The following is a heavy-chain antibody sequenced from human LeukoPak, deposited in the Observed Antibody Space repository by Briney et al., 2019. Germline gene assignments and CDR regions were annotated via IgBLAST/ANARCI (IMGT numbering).Heavy chain of an antibody. CDR2: IYSGGST. J-gene: IGHJ6*02. CDR3: AKDNGSSWYSYYYYGMDV. CDR1: GFTVSSNY. Sequence: GGSLRLSCAASGFTVSSNYMSWVRQAPGKGLEWVSVIYSGGSTYYADSVKGRFTISRDNTRDTLYLQMNSLRAEDTAVYYCAKDNGSSWYSYYYYGMDVWGQGTTVTVSS. V-gene: IGHV3-66*02. D-gene: IGHD6-13*01.